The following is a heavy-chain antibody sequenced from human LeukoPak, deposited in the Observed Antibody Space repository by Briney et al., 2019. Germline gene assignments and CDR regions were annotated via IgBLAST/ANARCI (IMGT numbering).Heavy chain of an antibody. CDR1: GGSISSGGYS. CDR2: IYYSGST. CDR3: ARESYGDSSGLDY. Sequence: SETLSLTCAVSGGSISSGGYSWSWIRQPPGKGLEWIGYIYYSGSTNYNPSLKSRVTISVDTSKNQFSLKLSSVTAADTAVYYCARESYGDSSGLDYWGQGTLVTVSS. J-gene: IGHJ4*02. V-gene: IGHV4-61*08. D-gene: IGHD6-19*01.